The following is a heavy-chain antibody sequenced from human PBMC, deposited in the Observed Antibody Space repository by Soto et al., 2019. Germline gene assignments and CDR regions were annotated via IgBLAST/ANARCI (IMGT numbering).Heavy chain of an antibody. J-gene: IGHJ6*02. CDR3: ARGLKLWYYYYDGMDV. D-gene: IGHD5-18*01. V-gene: IGHV3-13*01. Sequence: GGSLRLSCAASGFTFSSYDMHWVRQATGKGLEWVSAIGTAGDTYYPGSVKGRFTISRENAKNSLYLQMNSLRAGDTAVYYCARGLKLWYYYYDGMDVWGQGTTVTVSS. CDR2: IGTAGDT. CDR1: GFTFSSYD.